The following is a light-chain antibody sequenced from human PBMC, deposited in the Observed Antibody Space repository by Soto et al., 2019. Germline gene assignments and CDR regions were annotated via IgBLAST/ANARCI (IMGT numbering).Light chain of an antibody. V-gene: IGKV3D-15*01. CDR3: QQYINWPPLT. Sequence: VLTQSPGTLSLSPGERATLSCRASQTLSSRHLAWYQQKPGQAPRLLIYGSSSRATDIPARFSGSGSGTEFTLTISSLQSEDFAVYYCQQYINWPPLTFGGGTKVEIK. CDR2: GSS. CDR1: QTLSSRH. J-gene: IGKJ4*01.